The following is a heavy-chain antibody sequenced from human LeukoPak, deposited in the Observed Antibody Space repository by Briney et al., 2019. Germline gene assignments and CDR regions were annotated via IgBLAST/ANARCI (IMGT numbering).Heavy chain of an antibody. J-gene: IGHJ6*03. CDR1: GGSISTYY. Sequence: SETLSLTCTVSGGSISTYYWSWIRQPPGKRPEWIGYIYYTGNTNYNPSLKSRVTISVDTSKNQFSLKLSSVTAADTAVYYCARVRVKQQLVRKTYYYYYMDVWGKGTTVTISS. V-gene: IGHV4-59*01. CDR3: ARVRVKQQLVRKTYYYYYMDV. D-gene: IGHD6-13*01. CDR2: IYYTGNT.